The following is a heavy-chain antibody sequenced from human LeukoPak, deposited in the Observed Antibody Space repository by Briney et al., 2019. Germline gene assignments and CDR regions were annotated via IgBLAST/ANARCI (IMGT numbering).Heavy chain of an antibody. D-gene: IGHD5-12*01. CDR3: ARAVATTTDYYGMDV. CDR1: GGTFSSYA. CDR2: IIPILGIA. Sequence: GSSVKVSCKASGGTFSSYAISWVRQAPGQGLEWMGRIIPILGIANYAQKFQGRVTITADKSTTTTYMELSSLRSADTAVYYCARAVATTTDYYGMDVWGQGTTVTVSS. J-gene: IGHJ6*02. V-gene: IGHV1-69*04.